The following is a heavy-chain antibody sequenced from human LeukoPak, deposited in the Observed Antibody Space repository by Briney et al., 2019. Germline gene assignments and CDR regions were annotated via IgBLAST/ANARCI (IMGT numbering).Heavy chain of an antibody. CDR3: AKHVGWNKWFFDY. D-gene: IGHD2-8*01. J-gene: IGHJ4*02. Sequence: GGSLRLSCAASGFTFSSYAMSWVRQAPGKGLEWVSTISGSGGSTFYPDSVKGRFTLSRENPKNTLYLQMNSLRAEDTGVYYCAKHVGWNKWFFDYWGQGTLVTVSS. CDR1: GFTFSSYA. CDR2: ISGSGGST. V-gene: IGHV3-23*01.